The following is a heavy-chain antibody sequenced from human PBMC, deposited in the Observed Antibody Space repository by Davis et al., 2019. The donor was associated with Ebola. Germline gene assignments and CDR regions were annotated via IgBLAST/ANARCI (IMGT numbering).Heavy chain of an antibody. CDR1: GGTFSSYA. V-gene: IGHV1-69*04. CDR2: IIPILGIA. D-gene: IGHD4-23*01. CDR3: ARSPLNDYGGNSYDY. J-gene: IGHJ4*02. Sequence: SVKVSCKASGGTFSSYAISWVRQAPGQGLEWMGRIIPILGIANYAQKFQGRVTITADKSTSTAYMELSSLRSEDTAVYYCARSPLNDYGGNSYDYWGQGTLVTVSS.